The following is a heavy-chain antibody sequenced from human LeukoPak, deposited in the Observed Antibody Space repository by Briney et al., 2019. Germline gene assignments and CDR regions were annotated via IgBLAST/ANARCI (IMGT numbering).Heavy chain of an antibody. Sequence: SETLSLTCTVSGGSISSYYWSWIRQPPGKGLEWIGYIYYSGSTYYNPSLKSRVTMSVDTSKNQFSLKLSSVTAVDTAVYYCGTSIAVAGHFDYWGQGTLVTVSS. CDR1: GGSISSYY. CDR3: GTSIAVAGHFDY. J-gene: IGHJ4*02. D-gene: IGHD6-19*01. V-gene: IGHV4-59*04. CDR2: IYYSGST.